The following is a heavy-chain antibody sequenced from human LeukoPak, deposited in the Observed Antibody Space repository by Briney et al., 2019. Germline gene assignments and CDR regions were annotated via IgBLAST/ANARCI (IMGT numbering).Heavy chain of an antibody. V-gene: IGHV4-59*08. J-gene: IGHJ4*02. D-gene: IGHD6-19*01. CDR2: IYYSGST. CDR3: AGRPYSSGFDYIDY. Sequence: SSETLSLTCTVSGCSISSYYWSWIRQPPGKGLELIGFIYYSGSTSYNPSLKSRVTISVDTSKSQFSLKLSSEIAADTAVYYCAGRPYSSGFDYIDYWGQGTLVTVSS. CDR1: GCSISSYY.